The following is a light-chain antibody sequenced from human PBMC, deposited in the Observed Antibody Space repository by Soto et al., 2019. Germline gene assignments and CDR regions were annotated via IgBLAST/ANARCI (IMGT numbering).Light chain of an antibody. CDR1: QTISSW. V-gene: IGKV1-5*03. Sequence: DIQMTHSPSTLSGSVGDRVTITCRASQTISSWLAWYQQKPGKAPKLLIYKASTLKSGVPSRFSGSGSGTEFTLTIRSLKPDDFATYYCQHYNSYSEALGQGTK. CDR2: KAS. CDR3: QHYNSYSEA. J-gene: IGKJ1*01.